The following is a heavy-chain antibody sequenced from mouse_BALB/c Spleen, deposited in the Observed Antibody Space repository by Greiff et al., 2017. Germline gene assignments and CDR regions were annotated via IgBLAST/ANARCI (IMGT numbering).Heavy chain of an antibody. Sequence: EVHVVESGGGLVQPGGSRKLSCAASGFAFSSFGMHWVRQAPEKGLEWVAYISSGSSTTYYADTVKGRFTISRDNPKNTLFLQMSSLRSEDTAMYYCARGMTTALYAMDYWGQGTSVTVSS. D-gene: IGHD1-2*01. V-gene: IGHV5-17*02. CDR3: ARGMTTALYAMDY. J-gene: IGHJ4*01. CDR2: ISSGSSTT. CDR1: GFAFSSFG.